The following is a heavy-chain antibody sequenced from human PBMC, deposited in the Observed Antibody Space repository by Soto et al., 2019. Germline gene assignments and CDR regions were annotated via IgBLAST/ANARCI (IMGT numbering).Heavy chain of an antibody. V-gene: IGHV3-15*07. J-gene: IGHJ4*02. CDR3: TTLGPS. CDR2: VKTKTDGGTT. CDR1: GFNFSDAW. Sequence: EVQLVESGGGLVKPGGSLRLSCAASGFNFSDAWMNWVRQAPGKGLEWVGHVKTKTDGGTTEYAASVKGRFIVSRDDSRNTLYLQMNSLKSEDTGMYYCTTLGPSWCQGTLVVVSS.